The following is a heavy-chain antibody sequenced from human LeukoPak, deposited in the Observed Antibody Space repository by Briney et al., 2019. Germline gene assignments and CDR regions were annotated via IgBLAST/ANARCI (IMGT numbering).Heavy chain of an antibody. CDR3: ARDGGSGWYRKYFDY. J-gene: IGHJ4*02. CDR2: IYYSGST. D-gene: IGHD6-19*01. V-gene: IGHV4-30-4*01. Sequence: SETLSLTCTVSGGSISSGDHYWSWIRQPPGKGLEWIGYIYYSGSTYYNPSLKSRVTISVDTSKNQFSLKLSSVTAADTAVYYCARDGGSGWYRKYFDYWGQGTLVTVSS. CDR1: GGSISSGDHY.